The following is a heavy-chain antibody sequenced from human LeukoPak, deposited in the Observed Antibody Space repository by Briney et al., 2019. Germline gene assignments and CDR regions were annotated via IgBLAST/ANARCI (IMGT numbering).Heavy chain of an antibody. J-gene: IGHJ3*02. V-gene: IGHV4-59*01. Sequence: SETLSLTCTASGGSISSYYWSWIRQPPGKGLEGIGYIYYSGSTNYNPSLKSRVTISVDTSKNQFSLKLSSVTAADTAVYYCARDRDSSGYYGSYAFDIWGQGTMVTVSS. CDR3: ARDRDSSGYYGSYAFDI. D-gene: IGHD3-22*01. CDR2: IYYSGST. CDR1: GGSISSYY.